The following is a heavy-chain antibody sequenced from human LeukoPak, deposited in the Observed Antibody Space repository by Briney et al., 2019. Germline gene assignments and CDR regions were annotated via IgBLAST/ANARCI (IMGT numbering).Heavy chain of an antibody. CDR1: GVTVSGNY. J-gene: IGHJ4*02. V-gene: IGHV3-66*01. CDR3: ARRSGEGYFDS. D-gene: IGHD1-26*01. Sequence: PGGSLRLSCAASGVTVSGNYMTWVRQAPGDGLEWLSVIYSGGDTYYADSVKGRLTISRDNSKNTLFLQMNSLRAEDTAVYYCARRSGEGYFDSWGQGTLVTVSS. CDR2: IYSGGDT.